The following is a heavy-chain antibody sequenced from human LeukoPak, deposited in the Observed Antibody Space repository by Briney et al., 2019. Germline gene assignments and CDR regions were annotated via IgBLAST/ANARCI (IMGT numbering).Heavy chain of an antibody. V-gene: IGHV1-46*01. Sequence: ASVKVSCKVSGYTFTNYYIHWVRQAPGQGLECMGIINPSGGSTSYAQKFQGRVTMTRDMSTSTVYMELSSLRSDDTAVYYCARVFIPVVSGYFDWPLPVDAFDIWGQGTMVTVSS. CDR3: ARVFIPVVSGYFDWPLPVDAFDI. CDR1: GYTFTNYY. J-gene: IGHJ3*02. CDR2: INPSGGST. D-gene: IGHD3-9*01.